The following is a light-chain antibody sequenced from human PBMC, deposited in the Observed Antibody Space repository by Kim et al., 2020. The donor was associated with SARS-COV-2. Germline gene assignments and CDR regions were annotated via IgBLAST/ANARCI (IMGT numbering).Light chain of an antibody. Sequence: VTISCTRSSGSIASNYVRWYRQRPGSAPTTVIYEDNQRPSGVPYRFSGSVDTSSNSASLTISGLKTEDEADYYCQSYDTTNHWVFGGGTQLTVL. J-gene: IGLJ3*02. V-gene: IGLV6-57*03. CDR1: SGSIASNY. CDR2: EDN. CDR3: QSYDTTNHWV.